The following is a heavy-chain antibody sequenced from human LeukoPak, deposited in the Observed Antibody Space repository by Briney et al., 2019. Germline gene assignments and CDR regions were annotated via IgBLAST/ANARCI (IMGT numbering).Heavy chain of an antibody. CDR1: GFTLSSYA. D-gene: IGHD3-16*02. Sequence: GGSLRLSCAASGFTLSSYAMSWVRQAPGKGLEGGSAISGSGGSTYYADSVKGRFTIPRDNSKNTLYLQMNSLRAEDTAVYYCAKDRYFQAGRAFDIWGQGTMVTVSS. V-gene: IGHV3-23*01. CDR3: AKDRYFQAGRAFDI. J-gene: IGHJ3*02. CDR2: ISGSGGST.